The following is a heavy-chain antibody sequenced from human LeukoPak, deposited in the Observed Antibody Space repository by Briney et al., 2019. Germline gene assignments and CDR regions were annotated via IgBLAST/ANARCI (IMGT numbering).Heavy chain of an antibody. CDR3: ARAKVAVAVAIDY. J-gene: IGHJ4*02. CDR2: ISYDGSNK. Sequence: GGSLRLSCAASGFTFSSYAMHWVRQAPGKGLEWVAVISYDGSNKYYADSVKGRFTISRDNSKNTLYLQMNSLRAEDTAVYYCARAKVAVAVAIDYWGQGTLVTVSS. CDR1: GFTFSSYA. D-gene: IGHD6-19*01. V-gene: IGHV3-30-3*01.